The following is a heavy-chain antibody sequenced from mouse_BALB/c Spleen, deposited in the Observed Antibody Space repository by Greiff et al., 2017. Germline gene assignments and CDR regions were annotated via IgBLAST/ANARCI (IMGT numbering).Heavy chain of an antibody. CDR1: GYTFTSYD. CDR3: AGGGLITAWFAY. Sequence: QVQLQQSGPELVKPGALVKISCKASGYTFTSYDINWVKQRPGQGLEWIVWIYPGGGSTNYNEKFKGKATLTADKSSRTAYMQHSSLTSENSTVYYCAGGGLITAWFAYWGQGTLVTVSA. CDR2: IYPGGGST. J-gene: IGHJ3*01. D-gene: IGHD2-4*01. V-gene: IGHV1S56*01.